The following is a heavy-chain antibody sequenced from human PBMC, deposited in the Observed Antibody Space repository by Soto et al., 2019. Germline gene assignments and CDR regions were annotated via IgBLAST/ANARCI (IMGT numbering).Heavy chain of an antibody. CDR3: AKDSTYLDSRPEYYYMDV. J-gene: IGHJ6*03. CDR1: GFTFSSYG. V-gene: IGHV3-30*18. Sequence: GGSLRLSCAASGFTFSSYGMHWVRQAPGKGLEWVAVISYDGSNKYYADSVKGRFTISRDNSKNTLYLQMNSLRAEDTAVYYCAKDSTYLDSRPEYYYMDVWGKGTTVTVSS. CDR2: ISYDGSNK. D-gene: IGHD1-20*01.